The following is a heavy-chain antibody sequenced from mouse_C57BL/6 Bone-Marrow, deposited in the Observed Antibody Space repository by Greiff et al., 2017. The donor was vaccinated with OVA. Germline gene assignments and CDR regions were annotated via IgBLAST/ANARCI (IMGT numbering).Heavy chain of an antibody. V-gene: IGHV1-50*01. J-gene: IGHJ4*01. D-gene: IGHD2-10*01. CDR3: AIWTYYGNYSYAMDY. CDR1: GYTFTSYW. Sequence: VQLQQPGAELVKPGASVKLSCKASGYTFTSYWMQWVKQRPGQGLEWIGEIDPSDSYTNYNQKFKGKATLTVDTSSSTAYMQLSSLTSEDSAVYYCAIWTYYGNYSYAMDYWGQGTSVTVSS. CDR2: IDPSDSYT.